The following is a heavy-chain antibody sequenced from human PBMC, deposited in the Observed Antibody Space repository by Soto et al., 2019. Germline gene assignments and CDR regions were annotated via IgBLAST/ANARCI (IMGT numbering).Heavy chain of an antibody. Sequence: PGGSLSLSCAASGFTFSDHYMSWLRQAPGKGLEWVSYISSSGSTIYYADSVKGRFTISRDNAKNSLYLQMNSLRAEDKAVYYCASPYDISFHYWDQGALVTVSS. V-gene: IGHV3-11*01. CDR1: GFTFSDHY. D-gene: IGHD3-22*01. J-gene: IGHJ4*02. CDR2: ISSSGSTI. CDR3: ASPYDISFHY.